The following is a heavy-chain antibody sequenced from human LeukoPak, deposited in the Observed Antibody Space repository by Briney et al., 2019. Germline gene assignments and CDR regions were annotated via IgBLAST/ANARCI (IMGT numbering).Heavy chain of an antibody. CDR2: INGDGDST. D-gene: IGHD3-9*01. CDR3: ARDKRYFNY. J-gene: IGHJ4*02. Sequence: GGSLRLSCAASGFTFEDYGMYWVRQAPGKGLEWVSFINGDGDSTYYADSVKGRFTISRDNAKNSLYLQMNSLRAEDTAVYYCARDKRYFNYWGQGTLVTVSS. CDR1: GFTFEDYG. V-gene: IGHV3-20*04.